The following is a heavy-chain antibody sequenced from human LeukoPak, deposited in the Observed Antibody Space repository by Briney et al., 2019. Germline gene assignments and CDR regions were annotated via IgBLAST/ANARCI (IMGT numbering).Heavy chain of an antibody. V-gene: IGHV3-7*03. J-gene: IGHJ4*02. CDR3: ATSTAAAGTD. CDR1: GFTFSSYG. D-gene: IGHD6-13*01. CDR2: IKQDGSEK. Sequence: GGSLRLSCAASGFTFSSYGMHWVRQAPGKGLKWVANIKQDGSEKYYVDSVKGRFTISRDNAKNSLYLQMNSLRAEDTAIYYCATSTAAAGTDWGQGTLVTVSS.